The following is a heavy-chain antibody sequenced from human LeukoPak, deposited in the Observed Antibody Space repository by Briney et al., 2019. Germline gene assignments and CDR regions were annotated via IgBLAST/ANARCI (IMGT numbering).Heavy chain of an antibody. CDR3: ARGIKYYYGSGTYHYFDF. CDR2: IYYSGST. CDR1: GSSISTYY. D-gene: IGHD3-10*01. V-gene: IGHV4-59*01. Sequence: PSETLSLTCTVSGSSISTYYWSWVRPPPGKGLEWIGYIYYSGSTNYNPSLKSRVTMLVDTSKNQFSLQLSSVTAADTAVYYCARGIKYYYGSGTYHYFDFWGQGTLVTVST. J-gene: IGHJ4*02.